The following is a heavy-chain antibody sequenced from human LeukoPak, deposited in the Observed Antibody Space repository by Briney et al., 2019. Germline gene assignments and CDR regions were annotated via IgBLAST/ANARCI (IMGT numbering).Heavy chain of an antibody. CDR3: ARTHYEILTGWYYLDY. D-gene: IGHD3-9*01. CDR2: IYYSGST. CDR1: GGSISSGGYY. Sequence: PSQTLSLTCTVSGGSISSGGYYWSWIRQPPGKGLEWIGCIYYSGSTYYNPSLKSRVTLSVDTSKNHLPLKLSSVTAADTAVYYCARTHYEILTGWYYLDYWGQGTLVTVSS. J-gene: IGHJ4*02. V-gene: IGHV4-31*03.